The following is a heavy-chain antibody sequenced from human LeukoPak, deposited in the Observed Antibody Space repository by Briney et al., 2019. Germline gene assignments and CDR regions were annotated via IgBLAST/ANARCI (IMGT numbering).Heavy chain of an antibody. CDR1: GGTFSSYA. Sequence: SVKVSCKASGGTFSSYAISWVRQAPGQGLEWMGGIIAIFGTANYAQKFQGRVTITADESTSTAYMELSSLRSEDTAVYYCARDRGYSGSREYYYYIDVWGKRTTVTVSS. V-gene: IGHV1-69*01. D-gene: IGHD5-12*01. CDR2: IIAIFGTA. CDR3: ARDRGYSGSREYYYYIDV. J-gene: IGHJ6*03.